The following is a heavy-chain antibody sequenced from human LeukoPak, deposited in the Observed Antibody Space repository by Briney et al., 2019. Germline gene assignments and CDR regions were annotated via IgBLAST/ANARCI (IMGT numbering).Heavy chain of an antibody. CDR2: INPSVGGR. Sequence: ASVKFSCKASGYIFTNYYMHWVRQAPGQGLEWMGLINPSVGGRSYAQKFQGRITMTRDTSTSTVYMELSSLTFEDAAVYYCTREYSSGWFSHWGQGTLVTVSS. V-gene: IGHV1-46*01. J-gene: IGHJ5*02. D-gene: IGHD6-19*01. CDR3: TREYSSGWFSH. CDR1: GYIFTNYY.